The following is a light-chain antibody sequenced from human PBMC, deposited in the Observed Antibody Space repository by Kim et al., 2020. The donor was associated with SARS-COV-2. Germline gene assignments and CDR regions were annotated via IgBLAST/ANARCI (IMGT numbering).Light chain of an antibody. CDR1: SLRSYY. CDR3: NSRDSSGNHLDEV. V-gene: IGLV3-19*01. CDR2: GKN. Sequence: SSELTQDSAVSVALGQTVRITCQGDSLRSYYASWYQQKPGQAPVLVIYGKNNRPSGIPDRFSGSSSGNTASLTITGAQAEDEADYYCNSRDSSGNHLDEVFGGGTQLTVL. J-gene: IGLJ2*01.